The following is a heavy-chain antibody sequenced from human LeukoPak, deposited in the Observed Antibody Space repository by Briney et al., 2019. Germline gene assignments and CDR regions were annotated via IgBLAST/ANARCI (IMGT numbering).Heavy chain of an antibody. J-gene: IGHJ3*02. CDR1: GYSFTSYW. Sequence: GESLKISCKGSGYSFTSYWIGWVRQMPGKGLEWMGIIYPGDSDTRYSPSFQGQVTISADKSISTAYLQWSSLKASDTAMYYCATTPRGVRPENAFDIWGQGTMVTVSS. CDR2: IYPGDSDT. D-gene: IGHD3-10*01. V-gene: IGHV5-51*01. CDR3: ATTPRGVRPENAFDI.